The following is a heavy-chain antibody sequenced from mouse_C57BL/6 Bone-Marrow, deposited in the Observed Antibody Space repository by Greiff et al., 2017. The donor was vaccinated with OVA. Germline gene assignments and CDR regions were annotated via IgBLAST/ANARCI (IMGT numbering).Heavy chain of an antibody. Sequence: VKLVESGPELVKPGASVKLSCKASGYTFTSYDINWVKQRPGQGLEWIGWIYPRDGSTKYNEKFKGKATLTVDTSSSTAYMELHSLTSEDSAVYFCARGDYYGNYDYWGQGTTLTVSA. CDR1: GYTFTSYD. J-gene: IGHJ2*01. D-gene: IGHD2-1*01. CDR2: IYPRDGST. V-gene: IGHV1-85*01. CDR3: ARGDYYGNYDY.